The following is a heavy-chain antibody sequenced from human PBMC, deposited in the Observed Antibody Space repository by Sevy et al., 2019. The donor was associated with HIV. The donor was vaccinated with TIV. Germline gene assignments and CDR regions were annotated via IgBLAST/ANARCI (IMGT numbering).Heavy chain of an antibody. J-gene: IGHJ4*02. V-gene: IGHV6-1*01. CDR3: ARALGSGSWYGGYYFDY. CDR2: TYYRSKWYN. D-gene: IGHD6-13*01. CDR1: GDSVSSNSAA. Sequence: KQSQTLSLTCAISGDSVSSNSAAWNWIRQSPSRGLEWLGRTYYRSKWYNDYAVSVKSRITINPDTSKNQFSLQLNSVTPEDTAVYYCARALGSGSWYGGYYFDYWGQGTLVTVSS.